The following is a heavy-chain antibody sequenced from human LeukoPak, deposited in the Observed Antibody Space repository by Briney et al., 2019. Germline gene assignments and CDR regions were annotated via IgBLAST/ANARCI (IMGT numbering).Heavy chain of an antibody. V-gene: IGHV1-2*02. Sequence: ASVKVSCKASGYTFTGYYMHWVRQAPGQGLEWMGWINPNSGGTNYAQEFQGRVTMTRDTSISTAYMELSRLRSDDTAVYYCARFGTSEAFDIWGQGTMVTVSS. D-gene: IGHD3-10*01. CDR1: GYTFTGYY. CDR3: ARFGTSEAFDI. J-gene: IGHJ3*02. CDR2: INPNSGGT.